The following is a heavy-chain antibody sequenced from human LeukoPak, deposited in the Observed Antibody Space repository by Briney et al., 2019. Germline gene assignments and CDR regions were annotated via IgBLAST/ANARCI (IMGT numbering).Heavy chain of an antibody. J-gene: IGHJ6*03. CDR1: GFTFSSYW. CDR3: ARDPSYSIYYYMDV. D-gene: IGHD4-11*01. CDR2: INTAGSST. Sequence: GGSLRLSCAASGFTFSSYWMHWVRQAPGRGLVWVSRINTAGSSTNYADSVKGRFTISGDNAKNTLYLQMNTLRAEDTAVYYCARDPSYSIYYYMDVWGKGTTVTVSS. V-gene: IGHV3-74*01.